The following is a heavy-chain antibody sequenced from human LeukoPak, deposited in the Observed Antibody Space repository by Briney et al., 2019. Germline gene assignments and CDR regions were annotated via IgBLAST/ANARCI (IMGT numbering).Heavy chain of an antibody. D-gene: IGHD5-24*01. J-gene: IGHJ4*02. Sequence: GESLKISCKSSGYSYSIYWIAWVRQMPGKGLEWMGIIYPGDSDTRYSPSFQGQVTIAADKFISTAYLQWNSLKASDTAMYYCARPAGDGYNYFDYRGQGTLVTVSS. CDR1: GYSYSIYW. CDR2: IYPGDSDT. V-gene: IGHV5-51*01. CDR3: ARPAGDGYNYFDY.